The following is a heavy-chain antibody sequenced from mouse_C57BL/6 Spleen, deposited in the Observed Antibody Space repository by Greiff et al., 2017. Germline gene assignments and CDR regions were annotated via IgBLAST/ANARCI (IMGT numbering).Heavy chain of an antibody. CDR1: GYTFTSYW. D-gene: IGHD2-12*01. Sequence: QVQLQQPGTELVTPGASVMLFCKASGYTFTSYWMHWVKQRTGQGLEWIGNINPSNGGTNYNETFKSKDTLTVDKSSSTAYMQLSSLTSEDSAVYYCARTGVRYSYGAYWGQGTLVTVSA. CDR3: ARTGVRYSYGAY. CDR2: INPSNGGT. J-gene: IGHJ3*01. V-gene: IGHV1-53*01.